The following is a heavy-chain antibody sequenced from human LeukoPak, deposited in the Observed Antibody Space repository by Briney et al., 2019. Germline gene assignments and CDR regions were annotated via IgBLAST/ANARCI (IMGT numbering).Heavy chain of an antibody. J-gene: IGHJ3*02. CDR1: GYTFTSYG. CDR2: ISAYNGNT. D-gene: IGHD5-12*01. V-gene: IGHV1-18*01. Sequence: ASVKVSCKASGYTFTSYGISWVRQAPGQGLEWMGWISAYNGNTNYAQKLQGRVTMTTDTSTSTAYMELRSLRSDDTAVYYCARDGPDIVATIGAFDIWGQGTMVNVSS. CDR3: ARDGPDIVATIGAFDI.